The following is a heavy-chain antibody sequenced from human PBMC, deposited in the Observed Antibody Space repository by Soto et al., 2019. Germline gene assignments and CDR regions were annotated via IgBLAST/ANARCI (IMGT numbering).Heavy chain of an antibody. CDR2: IYYSGST. Sequence: SETLSLTCTVSGGTISSYYWSLIRQPPGKGLEWIGYIYYSGSTNYNPSLKSRVTISVDTSKNQFSLKLSSVTAADTAVYYCEGGGDILTGPYYDYGMDVWGQGTTVTVSS. J-gene: IGHJ6*02. V-gene: IGHV4-59*01. D-gene: IGHD3-9*01. CDR1: GGTISSYY. CDR3: EGGGDILTGPYYDYGMDV.